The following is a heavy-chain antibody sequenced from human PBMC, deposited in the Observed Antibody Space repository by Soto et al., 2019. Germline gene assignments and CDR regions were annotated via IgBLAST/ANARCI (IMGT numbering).Heavy chain of an antibody. CDR1: GFTFSSYA. J-gene: IGHJ4*02. V-gene: IGHV3-23*01. CDR3: AKDPPGYYDIPEYYFDY. CDR2: ISGSGGST. D-gene: IGHD3-9*01. Sequence: GGSLRLSCAASGFTFSSYAMSWVRQAPGKGLEWVSAISGSGGSTYYADSVKGRFTISRDNSKNKLYLQMNSLRAEDTAVYYCAKDPPGYYDIPEYYFDYWGQGTPVTVSS.